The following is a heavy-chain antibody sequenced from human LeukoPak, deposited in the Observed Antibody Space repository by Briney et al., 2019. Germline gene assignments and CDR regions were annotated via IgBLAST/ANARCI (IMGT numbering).Heavy chain of an antibody. J-gene: IGHJ4*02. Sequence: GGTLGLSCAASGFTFSSYAMSWVRQAPGKGLEWVSGISASGGNTYYADSVKGRFTISRDNSKNTLYLQVNSLRAEDTALYYCAKWASGNYYSWGQGTLVTVSS. CDR1: GFTFSSYA. V-gene: IGHV3-23*01. CDR2: ISASGGNT. CDR3: AKWASGNYYS. D-gene: IGHD1-26*01.